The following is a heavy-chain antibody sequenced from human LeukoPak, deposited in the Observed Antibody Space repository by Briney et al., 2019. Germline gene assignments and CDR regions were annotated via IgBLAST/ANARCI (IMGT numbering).Heavy chain of an antibody. CDR3: ARDELLDY. CDR2: ISSSSTYI. J-gene: IGHJ4*02. V-gene: IGHV3-21*01. D-gene: IGHD1-7*01. CDR1: GVTFSGYY. Sequence: GGSLRLSCAASGVTFSGYYMNAVRDAPGNGLEWVSSISSSSTYIYYADSVKGRFTISRDNAKNSLYLQMNSLSAEDTAVYYCARDELLDYWGQGTLVTVSS.